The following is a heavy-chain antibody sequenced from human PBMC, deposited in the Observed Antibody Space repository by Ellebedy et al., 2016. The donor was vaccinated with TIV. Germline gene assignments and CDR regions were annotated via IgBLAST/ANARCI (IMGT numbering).Heavy chain of an antibody. CDR3: WRAAED. V-gene: IGHV4-39*02. CDR2: IYSGGAT. Sequence: SETLSLTCTVSGGGSLSDGYYWGWIRKPPGKGLEWIASIYSGGATHYNPSLKSRVTLSADTSQNYFSLKLTSVTAADTAVYYCWRAAEDWGRGMLVTVSS. CDR1: GGGSLSDGYY. J-gene: IGHJ4*02.